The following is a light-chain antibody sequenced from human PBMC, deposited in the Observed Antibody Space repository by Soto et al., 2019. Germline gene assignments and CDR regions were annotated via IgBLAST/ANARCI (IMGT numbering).Light chain of an antibody. CDR1: QSVSSSY. J-gene: IGKJ1*01. V-gene: IGKV3-20*01. CDR2: GAS. Sequence: EIVLTQSPVTLSLSPGERATLSCRASQSVSSSYLAWYQQKPGQAPRLFIHGASSRATGVPERFSGSGSGTDFTLTISTLEPEDFAVYYWQQYGSSPWTFGQGTTVEIK. CDR3: QQYGSSPWT.